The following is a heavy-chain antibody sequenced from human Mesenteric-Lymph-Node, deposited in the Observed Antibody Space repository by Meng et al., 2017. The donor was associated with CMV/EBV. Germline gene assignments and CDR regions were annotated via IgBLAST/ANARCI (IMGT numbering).Heavy chain of an antibody. CDR1: GYTFTGYY. Sequence: ASVKVSCKASGYTFTGYYLHWVRQAPGQGLEWMGWINPNTGGTDCAQKFQGRVTMTRDTSISTAYMELSSLRSEDTAVYYCARSGIAAAGTEYYFDYWGQGTLVTVSS. J-gene: IGHJ4*02. D-gene: IGHD6-13*01. V-gene: IGHV1-2*02. CDR3: ARSGIAAAGTEYYFDY. CDR2: INPNTGGT.